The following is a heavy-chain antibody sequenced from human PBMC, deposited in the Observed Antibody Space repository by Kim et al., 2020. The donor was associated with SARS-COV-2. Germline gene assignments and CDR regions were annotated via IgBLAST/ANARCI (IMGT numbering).Heavy chain of an antibody. Sequence: SETLSLTCAVSGGSISSSNWWSWVRQPPGKGLEWIGEIYHSGSTNYNPSLKSRVTISVDKSKNQFSLKLSSVTAADTAVYYCARVFYYYDSSGYMYWFDPWGQGTLVTVSS. D-gene: IGHD3-22*01. J-gene: IGHJ5*02. CDR2: IYHSGST. CDR1: GGSISSSNW. CDR3: ARVFYYYDSSGYMYWFDP. V-gene: IGHV4-4*02.